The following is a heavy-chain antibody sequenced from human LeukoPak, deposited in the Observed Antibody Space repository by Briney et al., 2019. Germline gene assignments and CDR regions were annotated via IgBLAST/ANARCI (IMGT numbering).Heavy chain of an antibody. CDR3: ARRSRMVRGVNRGYGY. J-gene: IGHJ4*02. CDR2: INHSGST. D-gene: IGHD3-10*01. CDR1: GGSFSGYY. V-gene: IGHV4-34*01. Sequence: PSETLSLTCAVYGGSFSGYYWSWTRQPPGKGLEWIGEINHSGSTNYNPSLKSRVTISVDTSKNQFSLKLSSVTAADTAVYYCARRSRMVRGVNRGYGYWGQGTLVTVSS.